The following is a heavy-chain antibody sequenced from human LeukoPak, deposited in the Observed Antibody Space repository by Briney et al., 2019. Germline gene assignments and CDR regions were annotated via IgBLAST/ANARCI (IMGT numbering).Heavy chain of an antibody. CDR3: ARHRRAPGGFGEEGSSGYHTLYYFDY. Sequence: SETLSLTCTVSGGSISSSSYYWGWIRQPPGKGLEWIGSIYYSGSTYYNPSLKSRVTISVDTSKNQFSLKLSSVTAADTAVYYCARHRRAPGGFGEEGSSGYHTLYYFDYWGQGTLVTVSS. V-gene: IGHV4-39*01. CDR2: IYYSGST. J-gene: IGHJ4*02. D-gene: IGHD3-22*01. CDR1: GGSISSSSYY.